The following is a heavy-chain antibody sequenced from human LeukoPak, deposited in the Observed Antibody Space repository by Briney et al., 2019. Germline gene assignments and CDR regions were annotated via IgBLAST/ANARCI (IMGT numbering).Heavy chain of an antibody. Sequence: GGSLRLSCAASGFTFSSYSMNWVRQAPGKGLEGVSSISSRSSYIYYADSVKGRFTISRDNAKNSLYLQMNSLRAADTAVYYCARDIIVGANPFDYWGQGTLVTVSS. CDR3: ARDIIVGANPFDY. V-gene: IGHV3-21*01. J-gene: IGHJ4*02. CDR2: ISSRSSYI. CDR1: GFTFSSYS. D-gene: IGHD1-26*01.